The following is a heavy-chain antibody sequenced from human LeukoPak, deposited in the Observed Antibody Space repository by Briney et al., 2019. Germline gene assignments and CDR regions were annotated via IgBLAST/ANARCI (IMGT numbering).Heavy chain of an antibody. Sequence: ASVKVSCKASGYTFTNYGISRVRQAPGQGLEWMGWISAYNGNTNYAQNLQGRVTMTTDTSTSTAYMELRSLRSDDTAVYYCARSPPRYSNYNWFDPWGQGTLVTVSS. J-gene: IGHJ5*02. CDR3: ARSPPRYSNYNWFDP. D-gene: IGHD6-13*01. CDR1: GYTFTNYG. V-gene: IGHV1-18*01. CDR2: ISAYNGNT.